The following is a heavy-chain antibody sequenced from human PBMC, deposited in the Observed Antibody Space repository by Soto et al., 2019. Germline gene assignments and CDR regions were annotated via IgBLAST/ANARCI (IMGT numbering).Heavy chain of an antibody. D-gene: IGHD4-17*01. V-gene: IGHV3-21*01. CDR1: GFTFSSYS. CDR2: ISSSSSYI. J-gene: IGHJ3*02. CDR3: ARDRGDYGDRNDAFDI. Sequence: EVQLVESGGGLVKPGGSLRLSCAASGFTFSSYSMNWVRQAPEKGLEWVSSISSSSSYIYYADSVKGRFTISRDNAKNSLYLQMNGLRAEDTAVYYCARDRGDYGDRNDAFDIWGQGTMVTVSS.